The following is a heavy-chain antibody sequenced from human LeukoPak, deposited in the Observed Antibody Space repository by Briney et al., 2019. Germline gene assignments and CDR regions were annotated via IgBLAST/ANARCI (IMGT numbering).Heavy chain of an antibody. CDR2: ISSNGGST. Sequence: GGSLRLSCAASGFTFSSYAMHWVRQAPGKGLEYVSAISSNGGSTYYANSVKGRFTISRDNSKNTLYLQMGSLRAEDMAVYYCARAWSYSSGWYASYYFDYWGQGTLVTVSS. D-gene: IGHD6-19*01. CDR1: GFTFSSYA. V-gene: IGHV3-64*01. CDR3: ARAWSYSSGWYASYYFDY. J-gene: IGHJ4*02.